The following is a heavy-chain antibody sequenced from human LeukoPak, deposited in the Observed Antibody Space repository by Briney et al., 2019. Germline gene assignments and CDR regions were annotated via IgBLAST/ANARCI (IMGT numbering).Heavy chain of an antibody. CDR2: TSAYNGNT. CDR3: ARSSNWVPYYYYMDV. V-gene: IGHV1-18*01. Sequence: ASVKVSCKASGYTFTSYGISWVRQAPGQGLEWMGWTSAYNGNTNYAQKLQGRVTMTTDTSTSTAYMELRSLRSDDTAVYYCARSSNWVPYYYYMDVWGKGTTVTVSS. J-gene: IGHJ6*03. CDR1: GYTFTSYG. D-gene: IGHD6-13*01.